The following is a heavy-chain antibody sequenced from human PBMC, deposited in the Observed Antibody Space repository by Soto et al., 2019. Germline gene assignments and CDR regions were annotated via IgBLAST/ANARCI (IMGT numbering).Heavy chain of an antibody. V-gene: IGHV3-30*18. J-gene: IGHJ4*02. D-gene: IGHD1-26*01. CDR1: GFTFSSYG. CDR2: ISYDGSNK. CDR3: AKDKVGATLAIPNSIDY. Sequence: GGSLRLSCAASGFTFSSYGMHWVRQAPGKGLEWVAVISYDGSNKYYADSVKGRFTISRDNSKNTLYLQMNSLRAEDTAVYYCAKDKVGATLAIPNSIDYWGQGTLVTVSS.